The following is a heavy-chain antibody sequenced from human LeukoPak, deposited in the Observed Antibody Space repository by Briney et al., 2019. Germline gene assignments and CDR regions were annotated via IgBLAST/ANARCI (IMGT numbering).Heavy chain of an antibody. J-gene: IGHJ3*02. Sequence: QTGGSLRLSCAASGFTFNTYWMSWVRQAPGRGLEWVANIKQDESEKYYVDSVKGRFTISRDNAKNSLYLQMNGLRAEDTAVYYCARNPDYYDSRGFYYVDAFDIWGQGTMVTVSS. CDR3: ARNPDYYDSRGFYYVDAFDI. D-gene: IGHD3-22*01. CDR2: IKQDESEK. V-gene: IGHV3-7*01. CDR1: GFTFNTYW.